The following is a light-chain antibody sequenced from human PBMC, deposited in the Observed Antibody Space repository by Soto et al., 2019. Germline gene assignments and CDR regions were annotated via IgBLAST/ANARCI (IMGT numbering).Light chain of an antibody. Sequence: EIVMTQSPATLSVSPREGATLSCRASQSVSSTLAWYQQKPGQAPRLLIYGASTRATGIPARFSGSGSGTEFTLTISSLQSEDFAVYYCQHNNSFGQGTRLEIK. J-gene: IGKJ5*01. V-gene: IGKV3-15*01. CDR2: GAS. CDR3: QHNNS. CDR1: QSVSST.